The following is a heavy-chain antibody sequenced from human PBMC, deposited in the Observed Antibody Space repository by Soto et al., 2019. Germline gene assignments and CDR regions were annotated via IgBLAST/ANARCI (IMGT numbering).Heavy chain of an antibody. Sequence: SETLSLTCTVSGGSISSYYWSWIRQPPGKGLEWIGYIYYSGSTNYNPSLKSRVTISVDTSKNQFSLKLSSVTAADTAVYYCARLGYWGVRYYYYGMDVWGQGTTVTVSS. J-gene: IGHJ6*02. D-gene: IGHD7-27*01. CDR3: ARLGYWGVRYYYYGMDV. CDR1: GGSISSYY. CDR2: IYYSGST. V-gene: IGHV4-59*01.